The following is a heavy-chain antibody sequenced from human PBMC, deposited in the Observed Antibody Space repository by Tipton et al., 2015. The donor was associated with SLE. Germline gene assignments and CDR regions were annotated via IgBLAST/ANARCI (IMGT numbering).Heavy chain of an antibody. CDR1: GYILTSYA. CDR2: FNTNTGNP. CDR3: ARGPALNDYSDFYGMDV. D-gene: IGHD4-11*01. Sequence: QSGAEVKKPGASVKVSCQASGYILTSYAINWVRQAPGQGLEWMGWFNTNTGNPAYAQDFTGRFVFSSDTSVNTAYVEISNLKPEDTAVYYCARGPALNDYSDFYGMDVWGQGTTVTVSS. J-gene: IGHJ6*02. V-gene: IGHV7-4-1*02.